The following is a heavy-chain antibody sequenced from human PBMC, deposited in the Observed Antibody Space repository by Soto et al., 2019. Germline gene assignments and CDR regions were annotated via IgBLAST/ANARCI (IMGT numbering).Heavy chain of an antibody. CDR1: GYTFTSYG. D-gene: IGHD3-10*01. J-gene: IGHJ4*02. CDR2: ISAYNGNT. Sequence: QVQLVQSGAEVKKPGASVKVSCKASGYTFTSYGISWVRQAPGQGLEWMGWISAYNGNTNYAQKLQGRVTMTTDTSTSTAYMELMSLRSDDTAVYYCARSRGFGVAFGESAISKSDDCDYWGQGTLVTVSS. CDR3: ARSRGFGVAFGESAISKSDDCDY. V-gene: IGHV1-18*01.